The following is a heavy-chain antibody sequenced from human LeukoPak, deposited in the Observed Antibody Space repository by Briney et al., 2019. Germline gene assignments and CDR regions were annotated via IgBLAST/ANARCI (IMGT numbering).Heavy chain of an antibody. J-gene: IGHJ3*02. CDR3: ARLEGDSDAFDI. Sequence: PSETLSLTCTVYGGSISSYYWSWIRQPPGKGLEWIGYIYYSGSTNYNPSLKSRVTISVDTSKNQFSLKLSSVTAADTAVYYCARLEGDSDAFDIWGQGTMVTVSS. CDR1: GGSISSYY. CDR2: IYYSGST. D-gene: IGHD2-21*02. V-gene: IGHV4-59*08.